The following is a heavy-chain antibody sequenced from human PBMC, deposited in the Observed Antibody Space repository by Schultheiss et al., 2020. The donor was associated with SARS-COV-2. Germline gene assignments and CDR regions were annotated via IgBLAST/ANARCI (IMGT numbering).Heavy chain of an antibody. J-gene: IGHJ6*02. CDR1: GFTFSSYA. V-gene: IGHV3-33*08. D-gene: IGHD3-3*01. Sequence: GESLKISCAASGFTFSSYATHWVRQAPGKGLEWVAVIWYDGGNKYYADSVKGRFTISRDNAKNSLYLQMNSLRAEDTAVYYCARDTNAYYDFWSGKYSGMDVWGRGTTVTVSS. CDR2: IWYDGGNK. CDR3: ARDTNAYYDFWSGKYSGMDV.